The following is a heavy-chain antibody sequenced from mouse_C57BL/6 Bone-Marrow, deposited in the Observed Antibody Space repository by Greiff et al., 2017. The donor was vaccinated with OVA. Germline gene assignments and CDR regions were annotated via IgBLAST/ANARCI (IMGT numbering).Heavy chain of an antibody. D-gene: IGHD1-1*01. CDR3: ATGSSYEGY. CDR1: GYTFTDYY. Sequence: VQLQQSGPELVKPGASVKISCKASGYTFTDYYMNWVKQSHGKSLEWIGDINPNNGGTSYNQKFKGKATLTVDKSSSTAYMELRSLTSEDSAVYYCATGSSYEGYWGQGTTLTVSS. J-gene: IGHJ2*01. CDR2: INPNNGGT. V-gene: IGHV1-26*01.